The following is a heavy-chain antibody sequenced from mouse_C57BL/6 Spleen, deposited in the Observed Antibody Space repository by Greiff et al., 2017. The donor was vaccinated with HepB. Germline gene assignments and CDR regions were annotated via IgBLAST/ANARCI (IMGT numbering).Heavy chain of an antibody. CDR1: GYTFTDYY. CDR3: AREEPYYYAMDY. J-gene: IGHJ4*01. CDR2: INPYNGGT. V-gene: IGHV1-19*01. Sequence: EVQLQESGPVLVKPGASVKMSCKASGYTFTDYYMNWVKQSNGKSLEWIGVINPYNGGTSYNQKFKGKATLTVDKSSSTAYMELNSLTSEDSAVYYCAREEPYYYAMDYWGQGTSVTVSS.